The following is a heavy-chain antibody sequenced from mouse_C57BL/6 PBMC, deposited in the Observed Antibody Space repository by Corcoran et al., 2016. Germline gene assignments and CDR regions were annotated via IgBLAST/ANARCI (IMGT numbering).Heavy chain of an antibody. V-gene: IGHV9-3*01. Sequence: QIQLVQSGPELKKPGETVKISCKASGYTFTTYGMSWVKQAPGKGLKWMGWINTYSGVPTYADDFKGRFAFSLETSASTAYLQINNLKNEDTATYFCASGGYYAMDYWGQGTSVTVSS. D-gene: IGHD1-1*02. CDR3: ASGGYYAMDY. CDR1: GYTFTTYG. J-gene: IGHJ4*01. CDR2: INTYSGVP.